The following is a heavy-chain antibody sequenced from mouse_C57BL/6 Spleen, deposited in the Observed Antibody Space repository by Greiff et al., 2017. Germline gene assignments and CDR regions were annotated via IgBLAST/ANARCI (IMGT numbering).Heavy chain of an antibody. CDR3: ARPYYGSSYDWYFDV. D-gene: IGHD1-1*01. J-gene: IGHJ1*03. CDR2: IYPGDGDT. V-gene: IGHV1-82*01. CDR1: GYAFSSSW. Sequence: QVQLQQSGPELVKPGASVKISCKASGYAFSSSWMNWVKQRPGKGLEWIGRIYPGDGDTNYNGKFKGKATLTADKSSSTAYMQLSSLTSEDSAVYFCARPYYGSSYDWYFDVWGTGTTVTVSS.